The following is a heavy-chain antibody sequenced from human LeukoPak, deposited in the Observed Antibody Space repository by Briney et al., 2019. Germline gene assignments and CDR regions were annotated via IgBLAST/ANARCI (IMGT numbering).Heavy chain of an antibody. V-gene: IGHV3-30-3*01. CDR2: ISYDGSNK. CDR1: GFTFSSYA. CDR3: AREDIVVVPADINGDAFDI. D-gene: IGHD2-2*02. J-gene: IGHJ3*02. Sequence: PGRSLRLSCAASGFTFSSYAMHWVRQAPGRGLEWVAVISYDGSNKYYADSVKGRFTISRDNSKNTLYLQMNSLRAEDTAVYYCAREDIVVVPADINGDAFDIWGHGTMVTVSS.